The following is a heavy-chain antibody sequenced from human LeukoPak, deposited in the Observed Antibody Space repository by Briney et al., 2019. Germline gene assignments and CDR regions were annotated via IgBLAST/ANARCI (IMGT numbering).Heavy chain of an antibody. CDR3: ARGANDGYSAYPY. Sequence: PGGSLRLSCTASGFTSSSYAMNWVRQAPGKGLEWVSAISGSGSSTYYADSVKGRFTISRDNSKSTLYLQMNSLRAEDTAVYFCARGANDGYSAYPYWGQGALVTVSS. J-gene: IGHJ4*02. CDR2: ISGSGSST. D-gene: IGHD5-12*01. CDR1: GFTSSSYA. V-gene: IGHV3-23*01.